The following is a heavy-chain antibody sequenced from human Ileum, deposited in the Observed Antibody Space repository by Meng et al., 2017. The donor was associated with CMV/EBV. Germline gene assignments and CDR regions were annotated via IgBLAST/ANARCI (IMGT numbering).Heavy chain of an antibody. D-gene: IGHD2-2*01. CDR2: IYYSGSP. CDR1: ISGGTYS. V-gene: IGHV4-39*01. J-gene: IGHJ4*02. Sequence: ISGGTYSWAWIRQPPGKGLEWIGSIYYSGSPYYNPALRGRVTMSVDTSRSHFSLNVSSVTAADTAVYYCARHGSSTSSLVWSFFFDYWGQGTLVTVPQ. CDR3: ARHGSSTSSLVWSFFFDY.